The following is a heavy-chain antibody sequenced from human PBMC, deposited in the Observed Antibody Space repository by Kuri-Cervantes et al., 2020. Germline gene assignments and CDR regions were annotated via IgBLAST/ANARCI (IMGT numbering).Heavy chain of an antibody. J-gene: IGHJ4*02. Sequence: ASVKVSCKASGYTFTSYGISWVRQAPGQGLEWMGWISAYNGNTNYAQKLQGRVTITRDTSASTAYMELSSLRSEDTAVYYCARVRYSWGYYDSSGYYAFDYWGQGTLVTVSS. CDR2: ISAYNGNT. D-gene: IGHD3-22*01. CDR3: ARVRYSWGYYDSSGYYAFDY. CDR1: GYTFTSYG. V-gene: IGHV1-18*01.